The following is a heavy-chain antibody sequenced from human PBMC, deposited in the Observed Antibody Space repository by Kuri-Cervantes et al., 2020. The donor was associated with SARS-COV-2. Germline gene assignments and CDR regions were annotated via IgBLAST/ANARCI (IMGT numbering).Heavy chain of an antibody. Sequence: SETLSLTCTVSGGSISSSSYYWGWIRQPPGKGLGWIGSIYYSGSTYYHPSLKSRVTISVDTSKNQFSLKLSSVTAADTAVYYCASQVDTAMAFDYWGQGTLVTVSS. J-gene: IGHJ4*02. CDR1: GGSISSSSYY. CDR3: ASQVDTAMAFDY. CDR2: IYYSGST. D-gene: IGHD5-18*01. V-gene: IGHV4-39*01.